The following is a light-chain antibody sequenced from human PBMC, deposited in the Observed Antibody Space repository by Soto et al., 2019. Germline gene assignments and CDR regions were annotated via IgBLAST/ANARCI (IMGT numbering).Light chain of an antibody. J-gene: IGKJ1*01. CDR2: DAC. V-gene: IGKV3-20*01. Sequence: EIVMTQSPATLSVSPGERATLSCRTSQSVSNYLAWYQQIPGQAPRLLIYDACKRATGIPARFSGGGSGTDFTLTISRLEPEDFAVYYCQQYGSSPPTFGQGTKVDI. CDR1: QSVSNY. CDR3: QQYGSSPPT.